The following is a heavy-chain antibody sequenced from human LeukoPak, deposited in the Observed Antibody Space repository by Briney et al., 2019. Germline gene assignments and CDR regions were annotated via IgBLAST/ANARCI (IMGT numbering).Heavy chain of an antibody. CDR3: ARDVGCSGGSCYSGAFDI. D-gene: IGHD2-15*01. CDR2: IYYSGST. CDR1: HGSISNNY. Sequence: SETLSLTCIVSHGSISNNYWSWIRQPPGKGLEWIGYIYYSGSTNYNPSLKSRVTISVDTSKNQFSLKLSSVTAADTAVYYCARDVGCSGGSCYSGAFDIWGQGTMVTVSS. J-gene: IGHJ3*02. V-gene: IGHV4-59*01.